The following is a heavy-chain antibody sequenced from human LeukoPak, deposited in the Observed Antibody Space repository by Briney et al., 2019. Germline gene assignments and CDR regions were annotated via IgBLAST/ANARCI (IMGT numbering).Heavy chain of an antibody. V-gene: IGHV3-23*01. Sequence: GGSLRLSCAASGFTFSSYAMSWVRQAPGKGLEWVSAISGSGGSTYYADSVKGRFTISRDNSKNTPYLQTNSLRAEDTAVYYCAKDRAAAGKYYFDYWGQGTLVTVSS. CDR1: GFTFSSYA. CDR3: AKDRAAAGKYYFDY. J-gene: IGHJ4*02. CDR2: ISGSGGST. D-gene: IGHD6-13*01.